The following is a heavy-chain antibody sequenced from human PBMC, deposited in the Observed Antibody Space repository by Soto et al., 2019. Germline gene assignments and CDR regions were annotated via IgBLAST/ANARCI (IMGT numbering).Heavy chain of an antibody. V-gene: IGHV3-33*01. CDR3: TTDPDFTSGWYPLAN. CDR2: IWYDGSNK. D-gene: IGHD6-19*01. Sequence: PGGSLRLSCAASGFTFSSYGMHWVRQAPGRGLEWVAVIWYDGSNKYYADSVKGRFTISRDNSKNTLYLQMNSLKTEDTAVYYCTTDPDFTSGWYPLANWGQGTLVTVSS. CDR1: GFTFSSYG. J-gene: IGHJ4*02.